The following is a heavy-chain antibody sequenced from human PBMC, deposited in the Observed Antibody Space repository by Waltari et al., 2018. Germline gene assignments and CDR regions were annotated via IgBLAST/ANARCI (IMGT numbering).Heavy chain of an antibody. V-gene: IGHV4-34*01. J-gene: IGHJ6*03. Sequence: QVQLQQWGAGLLKPSETLSLTCAVYGGSFSGYYWSWIRQPPGKGLECIGEINHSGSTNYNPSLKSRVTISVDTSKNQFSLKLSSVTAADTAVYYCARGKVYYDFWSGPRSYYYYYYMDVWGKGTTVTVSS. CDR1: GGSFSGYY. CDR2: INHSGST. D-gene: IGHD3-3*01. CDR3: ARGKVYYDFWSGPRSYYYYYYMDV.